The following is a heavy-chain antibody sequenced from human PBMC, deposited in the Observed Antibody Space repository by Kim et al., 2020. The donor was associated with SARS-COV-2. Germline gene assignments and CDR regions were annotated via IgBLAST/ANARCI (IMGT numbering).Heavy chain of an antibody. CDR2: IYYSGST. V-gene: IGHV4-39*07. J-gene: IGHJ4*01. Sequence: SETLSLTCTVSGGSISSSSYYWGWIRQPPGKGLEWIGTIYYSGSTYYNPSLKSRVTISVDTSKNQFSLKLSSVTAADTAIYYCARDPTRWLQFHFDNWG. CDR1: GGSISSSSYY. CDR3: ARDPTRWLQFHFDN. D-gene: IGHD5-12*01.